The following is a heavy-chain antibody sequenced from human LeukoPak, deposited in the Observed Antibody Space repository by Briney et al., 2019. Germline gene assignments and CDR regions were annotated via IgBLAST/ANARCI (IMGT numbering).Heavy chain of an antibody. J-gene: IGHJ6*02. Sequence: PGGSLRLSCAASGFTFSRYWMHWVRQAPGERLVWVSRISPDGSSALYADSVKGRFTISRDNAKNTLYLQMNSLRAEDTAVYYCARDFVVRAAGRKRYYYYGMDVWGQGTTVTVSS. CDR1: GFTFSRYW. D-gene: IGHD6-13*01. CDR2: ISPDGSSA. V-gene: IGHV3-74*01. CDR3: ARDFVVRAAGRKRYYYYGMDV.